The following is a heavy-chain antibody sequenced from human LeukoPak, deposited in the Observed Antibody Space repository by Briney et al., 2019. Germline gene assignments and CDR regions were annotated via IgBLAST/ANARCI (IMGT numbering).Heavy chain of an antibody. CDR3: TRESAYYCYY. J-gene: IGHJ4*02. V-gene: IGHV5-51*01. CDR1: GYSFPTHW. CDR2: LYPGDSDT. Sequence: GESLKISCKGSGYSFPTHWIAWVRQMPGKGLEWMGILYPGDSDTRYSPFFQRQVPHSPDKSTSTASLQSSSLKASDTPMYYCTRESAYYCYYWGQGALVTVSS.